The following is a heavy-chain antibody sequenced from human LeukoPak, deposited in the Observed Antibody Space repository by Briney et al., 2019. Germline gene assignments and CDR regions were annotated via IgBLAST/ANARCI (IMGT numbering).Heavy chain of an antibody. CDR3: AHVPLSESSKAFDI. D-gene: IGHD6-13*01. Sequence: SGPTLVKPTQTLTLTCTFSGFSLSTSGVGVGWIRQPPGKALEWLALIYWDDDKRYSPSLKSRLTITKDTSKNQVVLTMTNMDPVDTATYYCAHVPLSESSKAFDIWGQGTMVTVSS. J-gene: IGHJ3*02. V-gene: IGHV2-5*02. CDR2: IYWDDDK. CDR1: GFSLSTSGVG.